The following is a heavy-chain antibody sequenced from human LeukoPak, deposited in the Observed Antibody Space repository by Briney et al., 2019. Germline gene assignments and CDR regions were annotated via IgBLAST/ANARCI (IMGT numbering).Heavy chain of an antibody. CDR2: IRGSSDVI. V-gene: IGHV3-23*01. CDR3: AKGQSARSTFDS. CDR1: GFTFSSHA. J-gene: IGHJ4*02. Sequence: GGSLRLSCAASGFTFSSHAMSWVRQAPGKGLEWISLIRGSSDVIEYADSVRGRFTISRDNSKNTVSLQMNNLRAEDTAVYYCAKGQSARSTFDSWGQGTLVTVSS.